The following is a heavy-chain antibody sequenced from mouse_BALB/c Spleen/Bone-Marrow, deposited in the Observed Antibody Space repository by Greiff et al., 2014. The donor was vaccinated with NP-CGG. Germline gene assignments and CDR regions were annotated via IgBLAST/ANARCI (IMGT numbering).Heavy chain of an antibody. CDR1: GYSFTGYY. CDR2: VDPYNGAT. Sequence: VQLQQSGPELVKPGASVKLSCKASGYSFTGYYIHWVKQSHVKSLEWIGRVDPYNGATSYNQNFKDKASLTVDKSSSSAYMDLHSLASEDSAVYYCARERLFTTGIYYALDYWGQGTSVTVSS. D-gene: IGHD2-12*01. J-gene: IGHJ4*01. CDR3: ARERLFTTGIYYALDY. V-gene: IGHV1-31*01.